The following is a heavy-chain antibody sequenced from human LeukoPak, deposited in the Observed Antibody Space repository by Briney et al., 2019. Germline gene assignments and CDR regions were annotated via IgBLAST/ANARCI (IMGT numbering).Heavy chain of an antibody. J-gene: IGHJ4*02. D-gene: IGHD1-26*01. CDR1: GFTFSSYA. CDR3: AKDRSYSGYEPLDY. Sequence: GGSLRLSCAASGFTFSSYAMHWVRQAPGKGLESVAVISHDGNSKYSADSVKGRFTISRDNSKNTLYLQMDSLRVEDTAVYYCAKDRSYSGYEPLDYWGQGTLVTVSS. V-gene: IGHV3-30*04. CDR2: ISHDGNSK.